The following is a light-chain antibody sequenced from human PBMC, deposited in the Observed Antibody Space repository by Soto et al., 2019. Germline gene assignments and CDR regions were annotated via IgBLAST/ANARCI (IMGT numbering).Light chain of an antibody. V-gene: IGKV1-5*01. CDR1: QSISNW. CDR2: HAS. CDR3: QQYNSYS. Sequence: DIQMTQSPSTLPASVGDRVTITCRASQSISNWLVWYQQKPGTAPKVLLYHASNMQSGVPSRFSGSGSGTEFTITISSLQPDDFASYYCQQYNSYSFGQGTKVEIK. J-gene: IGKJ1*01.